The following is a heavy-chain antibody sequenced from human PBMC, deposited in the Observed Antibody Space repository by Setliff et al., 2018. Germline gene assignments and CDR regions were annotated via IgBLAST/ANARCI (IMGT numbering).Heavy chain of an antibody. CDR2: TSAYNGNT. CDR1: GYTFTSYG. J-gene: IGHJ2*01. V-gene: IGHV1-18*01. CDR3: ARVVGSGGNGGHWYFDL. D-gene: IGHD2-15*01. Sequence: ASVKVSCKASGYTFTSYGISWVRQAPGQGLEWMGWTSAYNGNTNYAQKLQGRVTMTTDTSTSTAYMELRSLRSDDTAVYYCARVVGSGGNGGHWYFDLWGRGTLVTVSS.